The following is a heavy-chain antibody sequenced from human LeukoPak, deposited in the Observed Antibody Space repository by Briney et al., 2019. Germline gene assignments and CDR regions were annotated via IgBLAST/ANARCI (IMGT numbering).Heavy chain of an antibody. CDR3: ARGPGESVGVDPDY. V-gene: IGHV3-33*01. CDR1: GFTFSSYG. Sequence: GGSLRLSCAASGFTFSSYGMHWVRQAPGKGLEWVAVIWYDGSNKYYADSVKGRFTISRDNSKNTLYLQMNSMRAEDTAVYYCARGPGESVGVDPDYWGQGTLVTVSS. D-gene: IGHD1-26*01. CDR2: IWYDGSNK. J-gene: IGHJ4*02.